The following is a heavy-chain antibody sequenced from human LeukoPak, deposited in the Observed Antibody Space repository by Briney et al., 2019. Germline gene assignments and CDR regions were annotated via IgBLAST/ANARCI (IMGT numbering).Heavy chain of an antibody. CDR3: ARGGGLQIFGELFYFDY. J-gene: IGHJ4*02. D-gene: IGHD3-10*01. CDR1: GYTFTSYY. CDR2: INPSGGST. Sequence: ASVKVSCKASGYTFTSYYMHWVRQAPGQGLECMGIINPSGGSTSYAQKFQGRVTITRDTSTSTVYMELSSLRSEDTAVYYCARGGGLQIFGELFYFDYWGQGTLVTVSS. V-gene: IGHV1-46*01.